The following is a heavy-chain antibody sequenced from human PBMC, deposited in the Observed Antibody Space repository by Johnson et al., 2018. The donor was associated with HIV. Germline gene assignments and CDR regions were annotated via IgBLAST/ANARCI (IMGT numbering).Heavy chain of an antibody. D-gene: IGHD3-16*01. V-gene: IGHV3-11*01. CDR2: ISSGGNTI. Sequence: QVQLVESGGGLVKPGGSLRLFCAASGFTFSDYYMNWIRQTPGKGLEWVSYISSGGNTIYYADSVKGRFTISRDNAKNSLYLQMNSLTAEDTAVYYCATPRGRSPHAFDIWGQGTMVTV. CDR1: GFTFSDYY. CDR3: ATPRGRSPHAFDI. J-gene: IGHJ3*02.